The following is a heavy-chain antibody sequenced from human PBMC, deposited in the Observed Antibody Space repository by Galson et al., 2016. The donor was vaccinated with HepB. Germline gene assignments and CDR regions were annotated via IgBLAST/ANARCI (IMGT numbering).Heavy chain of an antibody. Sequence: SLRLSCAASGFTFSNAWMTWVRQAPGKGLEWVGHIKSKTDGGKTEHAAPVKGRFTISRDDSKNTLYLEMNSLKIEDTAVYYCIPTVSFWSGPYGIQAWGQGTTVTVSS. CDR1: GFTFSNAW. CDR2: IKSKTDGGKT. V-gene: IGHV3-15*01. D-gene: IGHD3-3*01. J-gene: IGHJ6*02. CDR3: IPTVSFWSGPYGIQA.